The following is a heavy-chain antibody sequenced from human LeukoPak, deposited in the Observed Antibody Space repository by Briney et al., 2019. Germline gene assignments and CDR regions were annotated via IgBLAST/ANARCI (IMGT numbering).Heavy chain of an antibody. CDR3: ARHDSSGLFNPFDY. V-gene: IGHV4-39*01. CDR1: GGSISTYY. CDR2: FYYSGTT. Sequence: SETLSLTCTVSGGSISTYYWGWIRQPPGKGLEWIGSFYYSGTTYYKSSLKSRVTISGDTSKNQFSLKLSSVTAADTAVYYCARHDSSGLFNPFDYWGQGTLVTVSS. J-gene: IGHJ4*02. D-gene: IGHD3-22*01.